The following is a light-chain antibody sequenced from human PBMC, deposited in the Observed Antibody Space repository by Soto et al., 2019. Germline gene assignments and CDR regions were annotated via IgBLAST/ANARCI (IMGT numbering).Light chain of an antibody. CDR2: GAS. J-gene: IGKJ2*01. Sequence: ELVLTQSPGTLSLSPGERATLSCRASASVRNNSLAWYQQHPGQAPRLLIFGASSRATGIPDRFTGSGSGGDFSLTISRLEPEDSAVYFCHHCGYGAVTFGQGTKLEIK. CDR3: HHCGYGAVT. CDR1: ASVRNNS. V-gene: IGKV3-20*01.